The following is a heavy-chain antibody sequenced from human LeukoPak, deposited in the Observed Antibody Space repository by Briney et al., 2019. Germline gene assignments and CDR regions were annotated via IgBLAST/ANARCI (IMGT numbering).Heavy chain of an antibody. V-gene: IGHV3-21*01. D-gene: IGHD1-14*01. CDR3: ARDRGNQRGYYYYYYMDV. CDR1: GFTFSSYT. Sequence: PGGSLRLSCAASGFTFSSYTMNWVRQAPGKGLEWVSSISSSSYIYYADSVKGRFTISRDNAKNSLYLQMNSLRAEDTAVYYCARDRGNQRGYYYYYYMDVWGKGTTVTVSS. J-gene: IGHJ6*03. CDR2: ISSSSYI.